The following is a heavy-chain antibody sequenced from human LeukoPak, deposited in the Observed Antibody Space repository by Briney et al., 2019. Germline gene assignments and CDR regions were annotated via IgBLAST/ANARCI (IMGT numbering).Heavy chain of an antibody. D-gene: IGHD1-26*01. CDR3: ARDHSSASYTYYYYYMDV. J-gene: IGHJ6*03. CDR2: INHGGST. Sequence: SETLSLTCAVHGGSFSGYYWSWIRQPPGKGLEWIGEINHGGSTNYNPSLKSRVAISVDTSKNQSSLKLSSVTAADTAVYYCARDHSSASYTYYYYYMDVWGKGTTVTVSS. CDR1: GGSFSGYY. V-gene: IGHV4-34*01.